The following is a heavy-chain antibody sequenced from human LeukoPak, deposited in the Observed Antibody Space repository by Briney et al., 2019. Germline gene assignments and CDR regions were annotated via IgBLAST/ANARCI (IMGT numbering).Heavy chain of an antibody. CDR2: IHRGGNT. CDR3: ARDPGCGLGVDYGYY. D-gene: IGHD3-16*01. V-gene: IGHV3-66*01. J-gene: IGHJ4*02. Sequence: GGSLRLSCAASGFTVSGNYMSWVRQAPGKGLEWLSVIHRGGNTCYADYVKGRFTISRDSSKNTVFLQMDSLRAEDTAVYYCARDPGCGLGVDYGYYWGQGTLVTVSS. CDR1: GFTVSGNY.